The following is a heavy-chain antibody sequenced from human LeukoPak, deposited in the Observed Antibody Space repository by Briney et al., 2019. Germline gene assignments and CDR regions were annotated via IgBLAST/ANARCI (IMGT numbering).Heavy chain of an antibody. CDR3: ARDRVAGTYCFDY. D-gene: IGHD6-19*01. V-gene: IGHV1-69*13. CDR1: GGTFSSYA. CDR2: IIPVFGTA. J-gene: IGHJ4*02. Sequence: PLASVKVSCKASGGTFSSYAISWVRQAPGQGLEWMGGIIPVFGTANYAQKFQGRVTTTADESTSTAYMELSSPRSEDTAVYYCARDRVAGTYCFDYWGQGTLVTVSS.